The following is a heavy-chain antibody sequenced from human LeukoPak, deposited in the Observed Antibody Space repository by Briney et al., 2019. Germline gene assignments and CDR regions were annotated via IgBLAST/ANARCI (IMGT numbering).Heavy chain of an antibody. J-gene: IGHJ6*02. CDR3: ESGAFYHNLDV. Sequence: PGGSLRLSCEASGFTIGPYAMYWVRQGPGRGLEWVAVIKADGSGTFYADSVRGRFTTSRDNSKNSLYLQMNSLTSEDTALYYCESGAFYHNLDVWGHGTTVIVSS. CDR1: GFTIGPYA. CDR2: IKADGSGT. V-gene: IGHV3-43*02. D-gene: IGHD5-24*01.